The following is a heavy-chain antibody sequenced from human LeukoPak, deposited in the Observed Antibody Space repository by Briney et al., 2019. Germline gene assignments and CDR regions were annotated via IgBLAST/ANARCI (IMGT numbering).Heavy chain of an antibody. J-gene: IGHJ4*02. CDR3: ARKLTGTTYFDY. D-gene: IGHD1-1*01. CDR1: GFTFSRYD. Sequence: PGGSLRLSCVASGFTFSRYDMNWVRLAPGKGLEWVSYIHSGGNTIYYADSVKGRFTISRDYAKNSLYLQMNNLRAEDTAVYYCARKLTGTTYFDYWGQGTLVTVSS. V-gene: IGHV3-48*03. CDR2: IHSGGNTI.